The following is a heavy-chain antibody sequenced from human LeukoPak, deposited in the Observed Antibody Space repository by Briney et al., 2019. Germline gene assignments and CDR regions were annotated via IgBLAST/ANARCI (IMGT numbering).Heavy chain of an antibody. Sequence: GASVKVSCKASGYTFTSYGISWVRQAPGQGLEWMGWISAYNGNTNYAQKPQGRVTMTTDTSTSTDYMELRSLRSDETAVYYCARQMNNYYGSGSQWVPGDYYCYYGMDVWGQGTTVTVSS. V-gene: IGHV1-18*01. CDR2: ISAYNGNT. CDR1: GYTFTSYG. J-gene: IGHJ6*02. CDR3: ARQMNNYYGSGSQWVPGDYYCYYGMDV. D-gene: IGHD3-10*01.